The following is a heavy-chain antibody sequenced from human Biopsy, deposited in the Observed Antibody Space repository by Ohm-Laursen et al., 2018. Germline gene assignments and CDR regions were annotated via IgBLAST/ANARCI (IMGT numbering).Heavy chain of an antibody. V-gene: IGHV4-61*03. CDR1: AGSVSSSSYY. D-gene: IGHD1-26*01. Sequence: SDTLSLTCTVSAGSVSSSSYYWSWIRQLPGQGLEWIGYIYYTGSTNYNPSLKSRVPISVDTSMNHLSLRLTSVTAADTAVYYCARHAPSYSGSYWRYFDLWGRGTLVTVSS. CDR2: IYYTGST. J-gene: IGHJ2*01. CDR3: ARHAPSYSGSYWRYFDL.